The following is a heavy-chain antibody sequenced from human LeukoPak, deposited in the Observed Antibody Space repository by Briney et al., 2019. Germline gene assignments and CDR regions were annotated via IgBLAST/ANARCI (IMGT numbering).Heavy chain of an antibody. D-gene: IGHD6-19*01. CDR1: GYSISSGYY. CDR3: ARDLAVAGPVIFDY. Sequence: PSETLSLTCSVSGYSISSGYYWGWIRQPPGKGLEWIGSIYQSGTTSYNPSLKSRVTISVDTSKNQFSLKLSSVTAVDTAVYYCARDLAVAGPVIFDYWGQGTLVTVSS. CDR2: IYQSGTT. J-gene: IGHJ4*02. V-gene: IGHV4-38-2*02.